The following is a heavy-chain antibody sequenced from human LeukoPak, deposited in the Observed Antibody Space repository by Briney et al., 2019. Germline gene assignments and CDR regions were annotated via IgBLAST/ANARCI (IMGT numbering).Heavy chain of an antibody. CDR1: GYTFTSYG. CDR2: ISAYNGNT. CDR3: AREGMTYYYDSSGYYTDY. Sequence: GASVKVSCKASGYTFTSYGISWVRQAPGQGLEWMGWISAYNGNTNYAQKLQGRVTMTTDTSTSTAYMELRSLRSDDTAVYYCAREGMTYYYDSSGYYTDYWGQGTLVTVSS. V-gene: IGHV1-18*01. D-gene: IGHD3-22*01. J-gene: IGHJ4*02.